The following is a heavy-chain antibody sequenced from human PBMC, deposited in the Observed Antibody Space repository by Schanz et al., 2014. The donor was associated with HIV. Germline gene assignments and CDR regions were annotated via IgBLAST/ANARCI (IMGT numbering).Heavy chain of an antibody. CDR1: GYTFSRSA. CDR3: ARDLNRWRDGSEKWFDT. V-gene: IGHV1-18*01. J-gene: IGHJ5*02. CDR2: ISGKNGET. D-gene: IGHD2-15*01. Sequence: QVQLVQSGTEVAQPGASVKVSCKASGYTFSRSAISWVRQAPGQGLEWMGWISGKNGETNYAQNFQGRVTMTTDTSASTTYMELTSLRSDDTAMYYCARDLNRWRDGSEKWFDTWGQGTLVTFSS.